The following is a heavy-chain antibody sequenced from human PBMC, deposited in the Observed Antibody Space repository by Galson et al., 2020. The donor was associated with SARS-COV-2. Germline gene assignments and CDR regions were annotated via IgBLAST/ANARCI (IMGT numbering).Heavy chain of an antibody. D-gene: IGHD1-7*01. Sequence: GGSLRLSCAASGFTFSTYAMSWVRQAPGEGLEWVATISGNGGSTSYADSVKGRFTVSRDNSKYTAFLQMSSLRADDTAVYFCVARNWNSSYHAMDVWGQGTTVTVSS. CDR2: ISGNGGST. V-gene: IGHV3-23*01. CDR1: GFTFSTYA. J-gene: IGHJ6*02. CDR3: VARNWNSSYHAMDV.